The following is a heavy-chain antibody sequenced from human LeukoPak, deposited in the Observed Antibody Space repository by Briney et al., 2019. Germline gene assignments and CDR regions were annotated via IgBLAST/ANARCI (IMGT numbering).Heavy chain of an antibody. CDR3: ARGLDYYGSNSEAHFDY. CDR1: GYTFTSYG. D-gene: IGHD3-10*01. J-gene: IGHJ4*02. CDR2: ISAYNGNT. V-gene: IGHV1-18*01. Sequence: GASVKVSCKASGYTFTSYGISWVRQAPGQGLEWMGWISAYNGNTNYAQKLQGRVTMTTDTSTSTAYMELRSLRSDDTAVYYCARGLDYYGSNSEAHFDYWGQGTLVTVSS.